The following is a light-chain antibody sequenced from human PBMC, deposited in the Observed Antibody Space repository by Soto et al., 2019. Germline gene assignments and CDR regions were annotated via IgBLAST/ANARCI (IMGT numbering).Light chain of an antibody. Sequence: EIVLTQSPGTLSLSPGERATLSCKASQSVSTNYFAWYQQKPGRYPRLLIHGASTRAPGTPDRFSGSGSGTDFTLTVDSLEPEDFAVYYCQQHGTSPVTFGQGTRLDVK. V-gene: IGKV3-20*01. CDR2: GAS. CDR3: QQHGTSPVT. J-gene: IGKJ5*01. CDR1: QSVSTNY.